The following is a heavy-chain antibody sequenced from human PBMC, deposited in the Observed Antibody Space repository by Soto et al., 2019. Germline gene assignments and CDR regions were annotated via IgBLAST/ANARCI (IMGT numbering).Heavy chain of an antibody. CDR3: ARDSGVVVVAATHY. CDR1: GYTFTSYG. CDR2: ISAYNGNT. Sequence: ASVKVSCKASGYTFTSYGISWVRQAPGQGLEWMGWISAYNGNTNYAQKLQGRVTMTTDTSTSTAYMELRSLRSDDTAVYYCARDSGVVVVAATHYWGQGTLVTVSS. D-gene: IGHD2-15*01. V-gene: IGHV1-18*01. J-gene: IGHJ4*02.